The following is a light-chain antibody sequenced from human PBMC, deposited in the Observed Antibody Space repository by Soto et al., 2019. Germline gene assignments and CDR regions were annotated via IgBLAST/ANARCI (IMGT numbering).Light chain of an antibody. CDR2: NTS. CDR3: QPYNNWPLT. Sequence: EVVMRQSPATLSVSPGGGATLSCRASQGIGDTLAWYQHKPGQTPRLLIYNTSTRATGVPTRFSGSRSGAEFTLTINSLQSEDFAVYYCQPYNNWPLTFGGGTKVDIK. V-gene: IGKV3-15*01. CDR1: QGIGDT. J-gene: IGKJ4*01.